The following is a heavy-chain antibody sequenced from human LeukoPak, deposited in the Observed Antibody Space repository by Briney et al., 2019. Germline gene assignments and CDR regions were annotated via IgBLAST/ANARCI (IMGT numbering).Heavy chain of an antibody. V-gene: IGHV3-23*01. CDR2: ISNSGDLT. CDR1: GFTFSSYA. D-gene: IGHD3-3*01. CDR3: PKVFFAERLTTILDY. Sequence: ETGGSLRLSCAASGFTFSSYAMTWVRQAPGKGLEWVSGISNSGDLTFYADSVKGRFTISRDNSKNTLYLQMNNLRADDTAVHYCPKVFFAERLTTILDYWGLGTLVTVSS. J-gene: IGHJ4*02.